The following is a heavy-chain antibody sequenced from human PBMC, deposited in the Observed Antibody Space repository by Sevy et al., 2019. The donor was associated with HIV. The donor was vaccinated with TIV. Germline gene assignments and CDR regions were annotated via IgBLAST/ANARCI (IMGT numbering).Heavy chain of an antibody. CDR3: AREGYYDSSGYHDAFDI. CDR2: ISGYNGNT. D-gene: IGHD3-22*01. J-gene: IGHJ3*02. V-gene: IGHV1-18*01. Sequence: ASVKVSCKASGYTFTTYGISWVRQAPGQGLEWMGWISGYNGNTKYAQKLQGRVTMTTDTSTSTAYMELRSLRSDDTAVYYCAREGYYDSSGYHDAFDISGQGTLVTVSS. CDR1: GYTFTTYG.